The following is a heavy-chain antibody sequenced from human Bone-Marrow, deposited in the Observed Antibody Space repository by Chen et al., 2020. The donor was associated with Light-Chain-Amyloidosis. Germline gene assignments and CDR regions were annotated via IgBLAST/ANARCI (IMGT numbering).Heavy chain of an antibody. Sequence: EVQLVESGGNLVQPGGSLRLSCADSGLIFSNNAMNWSRQAPGKGREWVSAIGGSGVNTYYADSVKGRFTISRDNSKNTLYLQISSLRAEDTAVYYCARVWGIVTHSGYMDVWGKGTTVTVSS. CDR2: IGGSGVNT. V-gene: IGHV3-23*04. CDR1: GLIFSNNA. D-gene: IGHD3-16*01. CDR3: ARVWGIVTHSGYMDV. J-gene: IGHJ6*03.